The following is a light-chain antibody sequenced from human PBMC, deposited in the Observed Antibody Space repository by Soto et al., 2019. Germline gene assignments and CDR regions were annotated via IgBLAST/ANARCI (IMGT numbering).Light chain of an antibody. CDR2: DAS. V-gene: IGKV3-11*01. CDR1: HSVANY. Sequence: EIVLTQSPATLSLSPGERATLSCRASHSVANYLAWYQQRPGQAPRLLIYDASNRATGIPARFRGSGSGTDFNLTISSLEPEDFAVYYCQQRSNWPLTFGGGTKVEIK. CDR3: QQRSNWPLT. J-gene: IGKJ4*01.